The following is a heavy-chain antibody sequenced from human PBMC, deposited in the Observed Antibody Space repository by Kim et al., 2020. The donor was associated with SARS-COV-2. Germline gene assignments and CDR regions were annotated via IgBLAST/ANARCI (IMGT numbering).Heavy chain of an antibody. D-gene: IGHD3-10*01. CDR3: AKTSSVSMVRGSTFDS. CDR2: TYYNGIT. J-gene: IGHJ4*01. Sequence: SETLSLTCAVSGDSISSGGHSWNWIRQPPGKGLEWIGYTYYNGITYYNPSLKSRVTISVDRSKNQFSLKLSSVTAADTAVYYCAKTSSVSMVRGSTFDS. CDR1: GDSISSGGHS. V-gene: IGHV4-30-2*01.